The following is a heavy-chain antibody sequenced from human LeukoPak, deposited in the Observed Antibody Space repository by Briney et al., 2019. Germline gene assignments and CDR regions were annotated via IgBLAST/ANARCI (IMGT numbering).Heavy chain of an antibody. J-gene: IGHJ5*02. CDR1: GGSISSGSYY. CDR2: IYTSGST. CDR3: ARGYGYCSSTSCYTGVFWFDP. D-gene: IGHD2-2*02. V-gene: IGHV4-61*02. Sequence: PSETLSLTCTVSGGSISSGSYYWSWIRQPAGKGLEWIGRIYTSGSTNYNPSLKSRVTISVDTSKNQFSLKLSSVTAADTAVYYCARGYGYCSSTSCYTGVFWFDPWGQGTLVTVSS.